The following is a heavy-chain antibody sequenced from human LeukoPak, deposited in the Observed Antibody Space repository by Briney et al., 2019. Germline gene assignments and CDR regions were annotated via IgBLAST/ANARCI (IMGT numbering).Heavy chain of an antibody. Sequence: PGGSLRLSCAASGFTFSSYGMHWVRQAPGKGLEWVAVIWYDGSNKYYADSVKGRFTISRDNSKNTLFLQMNSLRAEDTAVYYWAREDALGDKALDIWGQGTMVTVSS. V-gene: IGHV3-33*01. J-gene: IGHJ3*02. D-gene: IGHD3-16*01. CDR1: GFTFSSYG. CDR2: IWYDGSNK. CDR3: AREDALGDKALDI.